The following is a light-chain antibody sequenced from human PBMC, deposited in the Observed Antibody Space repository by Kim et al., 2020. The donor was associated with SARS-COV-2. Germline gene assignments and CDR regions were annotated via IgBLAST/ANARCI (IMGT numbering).Light chain of an antibody. CDR3: QSWDSSLSSYV. CDR2: GNT. J-gene: IGLJ1*01. CDR1: SSNIGAGYD. Sequence: RVSTSSTGSSSNIGAGYDVHWYQHLPGTAPKVLIYGNTNRPSGVPYRFSGSTSGTSASLAITGFQAEDEADYYCQSWDSSLSSYVFGSGTKVTVL. V-gene: IGLV1-40*01.